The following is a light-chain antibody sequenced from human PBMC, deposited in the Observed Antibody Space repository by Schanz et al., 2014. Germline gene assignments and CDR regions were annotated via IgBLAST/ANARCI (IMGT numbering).Light chain of an antibody. CDR2: GAS. J-gene: IGKJ2*01. V-gene: IGKV3-20*01. CDR1: QTFSRSY. Sequence: EIVLTQSPGTLSLSPGERATLSCRASQTFSRSYLAWYQQKPGQAPRLLIYGASSRATGIPDRFSGSGSGTDFTLTISRLEPEDFAVYYCQQYVTSPYTFGQGTKLEIK. CDR3: QQYVTSPYT.